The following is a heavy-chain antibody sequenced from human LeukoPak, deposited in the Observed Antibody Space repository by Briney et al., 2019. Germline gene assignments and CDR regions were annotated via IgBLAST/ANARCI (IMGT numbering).Heavy chain of an antibody. D-gene: IGHD6-13*01. CDR2: ISGSGSTI. CDR3: ARDMSVAAPIEY. CDR1: GFTLSTYT. V-gene: IGHV3-48*04. J-gene: IGHJ4*02. Sequence: GGSLRLSCAASGFTLSTYTMYWVRQAPGKGLEWVSFISGSGSTIYYADSVKGRFTISRDNAKNSLYLQMNSLRAEDTAVYYCARDMSVAAPIEYWGQGTLVTVSS.